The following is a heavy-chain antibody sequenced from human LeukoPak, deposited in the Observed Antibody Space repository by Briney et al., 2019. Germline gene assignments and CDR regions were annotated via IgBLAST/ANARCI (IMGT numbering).Heavy chain of an antibody. CDR3: ARSLSDWFDP. V-gene: IGHV3-66*01. CDR1: GFTVSSNS. J-gene: IGHJ5*02. Sequence: GGSLRLSCAASGFTVSSNSMSWVRQAPGKGLEWVSVIYSGGSTYYADSVKGRFTISRDNSKNTLYLQMNSLRAEDTAVYYCARSLSDWFDPWGQGTLVTVSS. CDR2: IYSGGST.